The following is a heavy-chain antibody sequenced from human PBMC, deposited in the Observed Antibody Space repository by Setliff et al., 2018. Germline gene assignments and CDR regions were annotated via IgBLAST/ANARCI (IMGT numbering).Heavy chain of an antibody. D-gene: IGHD4-4*01. CDR2: IKKDGSIK. CDR1: GFTFRSYW. V-gene: IGHV3-7*01. J-gene: IGHJ4*02. CDR3: AREYYHIEMTTIEGY. Sequence: PGGSLRLSCAASGFTFRSYWMSWVRQAPGKGLEWVANIKKDGSIKYYLDSVRGRFTISRDNAENSLYLQMNSLRPEDTAVYHCAREYYHIEMTTIEGYWGQGTPVTVSS.